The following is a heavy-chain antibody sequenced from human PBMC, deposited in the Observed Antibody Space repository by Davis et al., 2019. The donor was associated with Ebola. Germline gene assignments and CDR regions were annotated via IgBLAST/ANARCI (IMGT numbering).Heavy chain of an antibody. Sequence: SETLSLTCAVYGGSFSDYFWSWIRQPPEKGLEWIGEISHHNGYTNYNPSLSSRVAISVDSSKNQFSLKINSVTAADTATYYCARTTKTNIEDSGLGYNSFDPWGQGTLVTVSS. D-gene: IGHD4-17*01. V-gene: IGHV4-34*01. J-gene: IGHJ5*02. CDR1: GGSFSDYF. CDR3: ARTTKTNIEDSGLGYNSFDP. CDR2: ISHHNGYT.